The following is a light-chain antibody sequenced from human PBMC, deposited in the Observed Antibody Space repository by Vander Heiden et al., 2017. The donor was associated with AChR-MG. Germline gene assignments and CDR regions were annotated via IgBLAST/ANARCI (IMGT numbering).Light chain of an antibody. CDR1: ESISHW. J-gene: IGKJ1*01. CDR2: KAS. Sequence: QMTQSPSSLYTSVGDRVTITCRASESISHWLAWYQQKPGQAPNLLIYKASNLQSGVPPRFSGSGSGTEFTLTISSLQPDDFATYYCQQYNTHSWTCGQGTRVEIK. CDR3: QQYNTHSWT. V-gene: IGKV1-5*03.